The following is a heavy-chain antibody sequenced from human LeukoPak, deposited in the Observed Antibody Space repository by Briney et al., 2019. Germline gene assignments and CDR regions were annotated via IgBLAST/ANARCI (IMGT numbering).Heavy chain of an antibody. J-gene: IGHJ4*02. Sequence: SETLSLTCAVYGGSFSGYYWSWIRQPPGKGLEWIGEINHSGSTNYNPSLKSRVTISVDTSKNQFSLKLSSVTAADTAVYYCFYYYDSSGYYSDYWGQGTLVTASS. CDR2: INHSGST. CDR1: GGSFSGYY. D-gene: IGHD3-22*01. V-gene: IGHV4-34*01. CDR3: FYYYDSSGYYSDY.